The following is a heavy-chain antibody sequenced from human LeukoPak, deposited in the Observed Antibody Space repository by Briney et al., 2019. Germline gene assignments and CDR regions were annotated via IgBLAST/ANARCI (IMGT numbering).Heavy chain of an antibody. J-gene: IGHJ5*02. D-gene: IGHD3-22*01. CDR3: ARDLDYCDSSVHWFDP. CDR1: GFAFSSYG. V-gene: IGHV3-30*03. Sequence: GRSLRLSCAASGFAFSSYGMHWVRQAPGKGLEWVAVISYDGSNKYYADSVKGRFTISRDNSKNTLYLQMSSLRAEDTAVYYCARDLDYCDSSVHWFDPWGQGTLVTVSS. CDR2: ISYDGSNK.